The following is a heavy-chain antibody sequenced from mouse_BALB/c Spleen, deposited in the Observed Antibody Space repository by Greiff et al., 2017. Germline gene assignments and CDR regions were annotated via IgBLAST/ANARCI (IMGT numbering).Heavy chain of an antibody. J-gene: IGHJ2*01. CDR2: INSNGGST. D-gene: IGHD2-3*01. CDR3: ARDLYDGYYD. V-gene: IGHV5-6-3*01. Sequence: DVMLVESGGGLVQPGGSLKLSCAASGFTFSSYGMSWVRQTPDKRLELVATINSNGGSTYYPDSVKGRFTISKDNAKNTLYLQMSSLKSEDTAMYYCARDLYDGYYDWGQGTTLTVSS. CDR1: GFTFSSYG.